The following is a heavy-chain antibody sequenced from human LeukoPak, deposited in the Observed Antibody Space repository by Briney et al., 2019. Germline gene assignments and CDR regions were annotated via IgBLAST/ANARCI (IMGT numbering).Heavy chain of an antibody. CDR1: GFTFHEYA. V-gene: IGHV3-9*03. J-gene: IGHJ4*02. CDR2: ISWNSGII. CDR3: AKETSRYSVSYWEFDC. Sequence: GGSLRLSCAASGFTFHEYAMHWVRQAPGKGLEWVSGISWNSGIIDYADSVKGRFTISRDNAKNSLFLQMNSLRPEDMALYYCAKETSRYSVSYWEFDCWGRGTLVTVSS. D-gene: IGHD1-26*01.